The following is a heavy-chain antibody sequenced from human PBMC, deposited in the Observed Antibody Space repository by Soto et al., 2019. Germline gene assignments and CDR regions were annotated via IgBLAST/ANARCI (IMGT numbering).Heavy chain of an antibody. J-gene: IGHJ4*02. D-gene: IGHD2-2*01. Sequence: SETLSLTCTVSGGSISSYYWSWIRQPPGKGLEWIGYIYYSGSTNYNPSLKSRVTISVDTSKNQFSLKLSSVTAADTAVYYCARETRYCSSTSCYVFDYWGQGTLVTVS. CDR3: ARETRYCSSTSCYVFDY. CDR2: IYYSGST. CDR1: GGSISSYY. V-gene: IGHV4-59*01.